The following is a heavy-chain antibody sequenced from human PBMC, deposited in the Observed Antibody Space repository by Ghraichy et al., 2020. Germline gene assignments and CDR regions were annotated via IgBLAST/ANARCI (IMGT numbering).Heavy chain of an antibody. CDR3: AGPSGYGTGSYYPLEH. V-gene: IGHV4-39*01. CDR2: IYNTGTT. Sequence: SETLSLTCTVSGGSINIVSFYWGWVRQPPGKGLEWIVTIYNTGTTSYNPSLKSRVNISVDTSKNEFSLRLTSVTAADTAVYFCAGPSGYGTGSYYPLEHWGQGSLVTVTS. D-gene: IGHD3-10*01. J-gene: IGHJ4*02. CDR1: GGSINIVSFY.